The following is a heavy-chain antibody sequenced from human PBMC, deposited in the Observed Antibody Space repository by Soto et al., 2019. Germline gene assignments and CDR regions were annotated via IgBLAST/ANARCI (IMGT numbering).Heavy chain of an antibody. CDR2: IWYDGSNK. CDR3: ARGRLGYCSGGSCYSPYY. J-gene: IGHJ4*02. CDR1: GFTFSSYG. V-gene: IGHV3-33*01. Sequence: QVQLVESGGGVVQPGRSLRLSCAASGFTFSSYGMHWVRQAPGKGLEWVAVIWYDGSNKYYADSVKGRFTISRDNSKNTLYLQMNSLRAEDTAVYYCARGRLGYCSGGSCYSPYYWGQGTLVTVSS. D-gene: IGHD2-15*01.